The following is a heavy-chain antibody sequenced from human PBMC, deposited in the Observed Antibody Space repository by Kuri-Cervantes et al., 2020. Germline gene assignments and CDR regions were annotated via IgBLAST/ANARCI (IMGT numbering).Heavy chain of an antibody. Sequence: SETLSLTCAVYGGSFSGYYWSWIRQPPGKGLEWIGEINHSGSTNYNPSLKSRVTISVDTSKNQFSLKLSSVTAADTAVYYCARPIRAIIFYWYFDLWGRGTLVTVSS. J-gene: IGHJ2*01. CDR1: GGSFSGYY. D-gene: IGHD3/OR15-3a*01. V-gene: IGHV4-34*01. CDR3: ARPIRAIIFYWYFDL. CDR2: INHSGST.